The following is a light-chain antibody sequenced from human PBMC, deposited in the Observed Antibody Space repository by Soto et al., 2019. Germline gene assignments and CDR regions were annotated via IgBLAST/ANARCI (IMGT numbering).Light chain of an antibody. CDR2: DAS. CDR3: QQRSNLIVT. CDR1: QSVSSY. J-gene: IGKJ3*01. V-gene: IGKV3-11*01. Sequence: EIVLTQSPATLSLSPGERATLSCRASQSVSSYLAWYQQKPGQAPRLLIYDASNRATGIPARFSGSGSGTDFTLPISSLEPEDFAVYYCQQRSNLIVTFGPGTKVDIK.